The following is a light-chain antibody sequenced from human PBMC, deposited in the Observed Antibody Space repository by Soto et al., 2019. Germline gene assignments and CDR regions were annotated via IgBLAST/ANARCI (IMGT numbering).Light chain of an antibody. CDR3: QQRSNWPPYT. CDR1: QSVSRY. J-gene: IGKJ2*01. V-gene: IGKV3-11*01. Sequence: EIVLTQSPATLSFSPGERATLSCRASQSVSRYLAWYQQKPGQAPRLLIYDASNRATGIPARFSGSGSGTDFTVTISSLEPEDFAVYYCQQRSNWPPYTFGQGNKLEIK. CDR2: DAS.